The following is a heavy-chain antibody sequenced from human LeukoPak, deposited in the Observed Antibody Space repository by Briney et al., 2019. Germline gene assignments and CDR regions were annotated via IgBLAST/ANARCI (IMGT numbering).Heavy chain of an antibody. J-gene: IGHJ3*02. Sequence: TSETLSLTCAVYGGSFSGYYWSWIRQPPGKGLEWIGEINHSGSTKYNPSLKSRVTISVDTSKNQFSLKLSFVTAADTAVYYCARRRPKFYSSSWFLDWAFDIWGQGTMVTVSS. D-gene: IGHD6-13*01. CDR1: GGSFSGYY. CDR3: ARRRPKFYSSSWFLDWAFDI. CDR2: INHSGST. V-gene: IGHV4-34*01.